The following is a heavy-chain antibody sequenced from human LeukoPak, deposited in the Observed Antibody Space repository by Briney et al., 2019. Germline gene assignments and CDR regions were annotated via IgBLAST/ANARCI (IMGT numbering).Heavy chain of an antibody. V-gene: IGHV1-2*02. CDR2: INPNSGGT. Sequence: ASVTVSCKASGYTFTGYYMHWVRQAPGQGLEWMGWINPNSGGTNYAQKFQGRVTMTRDTSISTAYMELSRLRSDDTAVYYCARASLSGWYFGELDYWGQGTLVTVSS. J-gene: IGHJ4*02. D-gene: IGHD6-19*01. CDR3: ARASLSGWYFGELDY. CDR1: GYTFTGYY.